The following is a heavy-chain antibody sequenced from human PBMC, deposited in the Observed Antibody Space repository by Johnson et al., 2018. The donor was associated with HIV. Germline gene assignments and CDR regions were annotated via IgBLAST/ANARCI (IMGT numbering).Heavy chain of an antibody. D-gene: IGHD3-22*01. Sequence: VQLVESGGGLVQPGGSLRLSCAASGITFSSYAMSWVRQAPGKGLEYVSAITSNGGSTYYANSVKGRFLISRDNSKNKLYLQMGSLRAEDTAVYYCAKEYYYDSSGFPDAFDIWGQGTMVTVSS. J-gene: IGHJ3*02. V-gene: IGHV3-64*01. CDR1: GITFSSYA. CDR3: AKEYYYDSSGFPDAFDI. CDR2: ITSNGGST.